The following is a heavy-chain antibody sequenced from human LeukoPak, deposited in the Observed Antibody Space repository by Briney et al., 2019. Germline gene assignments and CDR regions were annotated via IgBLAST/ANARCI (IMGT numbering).Heavy chain of an antibody. CDR2: LYTSGT. D-gene: IGHD1-1*01. J-gene: IGHJ4*02. CDR3: ARDPGVTTGTYNFDS. V-gene: IGHV4-4*07. Sequence: SETLSLTCTVSGGSISSYYWSWIRQPAGKGLEWIGRLYTSGTNYNPSLKSRIIMSLDTSKNQFFLKVSSVTAADTAVYYCARDPGVTTGTYNFDSWGQGSLVTVSS. CDR1: GGSISSYY.